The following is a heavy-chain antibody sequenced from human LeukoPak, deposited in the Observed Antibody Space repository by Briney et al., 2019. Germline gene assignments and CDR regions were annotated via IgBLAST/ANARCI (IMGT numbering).Heavy chain of an antibody. CDR1: GGSIRSGGYY. D-gene: IGHD2-15*01. CDR3: ARSPPRYCSGGSCFPD. CDR2: IYYSGST. V-gene: IGHV4-31*03. Sequence: SQTLSLTCTVSGGSIRSGGYYCSWIRQHPGKGLEWLGYIYYSGSTYYNPSLKSRVTISVDTPKNQFSLKLSAVTAADTAVYYCARSPPRYCSGGSCFPDWGQGTLVTVSS. J-gene: IGHJ4*02.